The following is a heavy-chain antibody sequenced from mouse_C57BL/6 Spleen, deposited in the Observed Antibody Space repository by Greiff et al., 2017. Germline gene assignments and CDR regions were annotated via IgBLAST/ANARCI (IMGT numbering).Heavy chain of an antibody. D-gene: IGHD1-1*01. J-gene: IGHJ4*01. CDR3: ANLITTVSFMDY. V-gene: IGHV1-82*01. CDR1: GYAFSSSW. Sequence: QVQLKESGPELVKPGASVKISCKASGYAFSSSWMSWVKQRPGKGLEWIGRIYPGDGDTNYNGKFKGKATLTADKSSSTAYMQRSSLTSEDSAVYCCANLITTVSFMDYWGQGTSVTVSS. CDR2: IYPGDGDT.